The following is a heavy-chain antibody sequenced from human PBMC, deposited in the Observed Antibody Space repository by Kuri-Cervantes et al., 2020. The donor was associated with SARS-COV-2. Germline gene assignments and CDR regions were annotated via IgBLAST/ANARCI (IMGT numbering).Heavy chain of an antibody. CDR1: GYTFTSYG. D-gene: IGHD6-19*01. V-gene: IGHV1-18*01. Sequence: ASVKVSCKASGYTFTSYGISWVRQAPGQGLEWMGWISAYNGNTNYAQKFQGRVTMTRDTSISTAYMELSRLRSDDTAVYYCARQASGWSSGAFDIWGQGKMVTVSS. CDR3: ARQASGWSSGAFDI. J-gene: IGHJ3*02. CDR2: ISAYNGNT.